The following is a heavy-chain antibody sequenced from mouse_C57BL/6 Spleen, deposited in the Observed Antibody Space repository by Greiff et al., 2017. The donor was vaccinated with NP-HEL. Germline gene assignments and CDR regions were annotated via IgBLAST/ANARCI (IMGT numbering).Heavy chain of an antibody. J-gene: IGHJ3*01. CDR3: ARYDDYAWFAY. CDR2: IRNKANGYTT. Sequence: VQVVESGGGLVQPGGSLSLSRAASGFPFTDFYMSWVRQPPGKALEWLGFIRNKANGYTTEDSASVKVRFIISRDNSQNILYLQMSALIAEDTATYYCARYDDYAWFAYWGQGTLVTVSS. V-gene: IGHV7-3*01. CDR1: GFPFTDFY. D-gene: IGHD2-4*01.